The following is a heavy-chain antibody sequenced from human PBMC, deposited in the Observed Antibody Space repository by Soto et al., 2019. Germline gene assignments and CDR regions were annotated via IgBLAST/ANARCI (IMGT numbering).Heavy chain of an antibody. V-gene: IGHV4-31*03. J-gene: IGHJ4*02. CDR2: IYYSGST. CDR3: ARDSSGWGGADY. Sequence: SDTLSLTCTVSGGSISSGGYYWSWIRQHPGKGLEWIGYIYYSGSTYYNPSLKSRVTISVDTSKNQFSLKLSSVTAADTAVYYCARDSSGWGGADYWGQGTLVTVSS. D-gene: IGHD3-22*01. CDR1: GGSISSGGYY.